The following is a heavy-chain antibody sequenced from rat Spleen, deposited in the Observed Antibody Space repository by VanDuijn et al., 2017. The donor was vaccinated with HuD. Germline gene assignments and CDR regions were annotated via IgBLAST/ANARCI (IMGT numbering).Heavy chain of an antibody. V-gene: IGHV5-20*01. CDR1: GFTFSNYD. J-gene: IGHJ2*01. CDR2: ISYDGSST. Sequence: EVQLVESGGGLVQPGRSMKLSCAASGFTFSNYDMAWVRQAPTKGLEWVASISYDGSSTYYRDSVKGRFTISRDNAKSTLYLQMDSLRSEDTATYYCTTSGGYGYWGQGVMVTVSS. D-gene: IGHD1-11*01. CDR3: TTSGGYGY.